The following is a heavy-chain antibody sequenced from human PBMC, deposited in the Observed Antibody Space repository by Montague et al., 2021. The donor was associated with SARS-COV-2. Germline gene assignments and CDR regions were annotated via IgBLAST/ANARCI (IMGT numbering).Heavy chain of an antibody. CDR1: GGSFSGYY. V-gene: IGHV4-34*01. J-gene: IGHJ4*02. D-gene: IGHD3-16*01. Sequence: SETLSLTCAVYGGSFSGYYWSWIRQPPEKGLEWIGEINQSGRTNNNPSLKSRVVISVDTSKNQLSLKLSSVTAADTAVYYCARSGSSVGGVAVSVDLDYWGQGILVIVSS. CDR3: ARSGSSVGGVAVSVDLDY. CDR2: INQSGRT.